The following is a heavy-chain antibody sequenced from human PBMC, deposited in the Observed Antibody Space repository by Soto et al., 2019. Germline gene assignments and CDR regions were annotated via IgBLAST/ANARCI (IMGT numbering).Heavy chain of an antibody. CDR2: IYSSGST. J-gene: IGHJ5*02. Sequence: SETLSLTVTITGGAISGYYCTWIRQSDGEGLEWIGRIYSSGSTNYNPSLKSRVTISLDTSMNYFSLRLSSVTAADTAVYYCARGQRFSDWFDPWGQGTLVTVSS. V-gene: IGHV4-4*07. D-gene: IGHD3-3*01. CDR3: ARGQRFSDWFDP. CDR1: GGAISGYY.